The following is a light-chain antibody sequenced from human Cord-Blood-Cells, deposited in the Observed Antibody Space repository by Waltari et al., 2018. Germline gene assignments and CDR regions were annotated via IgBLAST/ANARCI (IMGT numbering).Light chain of an antibody. Sequence: SYVLTQPPSVSVAPGKTARITCRGNNIGSKSVHWSQQKPGQAPVLVIYYDSDRPSGIPERFSGSNSGNTATLTISRVEAGDEADYYCQVWDSSSDHVVFGGGTKLTVL. J-gene: IGLJ2*01. CDR3: QVWDSSSDHVV. CDR2: YDS. CDR1: NIGSKS. V-gene: IGLV3-21*04.